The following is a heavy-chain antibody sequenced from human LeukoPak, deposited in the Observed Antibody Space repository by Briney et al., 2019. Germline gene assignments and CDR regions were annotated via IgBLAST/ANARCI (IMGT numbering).Heavy chain of an antibody. Sequence: GGSLRLSCTASGFIFSTYWMSWVRQTPGKGLEWVANIKQDGSEKNYVDSVKGRFTISRDNAKNSLCLQMNSLRAEDTAVYYCVRGGRFYPDWGQGTLVTVSS. CDR3: VRGGRFYPD. CDR1: GFIFSTYW. V-gene: IGHV3-7*01. CDR2: IKQDGSEK. D-gene: IGHD1-26*01. J-gene: IGHJ4*02.